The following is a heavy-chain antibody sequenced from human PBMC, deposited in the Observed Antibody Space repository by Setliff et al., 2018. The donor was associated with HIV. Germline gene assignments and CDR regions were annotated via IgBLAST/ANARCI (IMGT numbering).Heavy chain of an antibody. CDR2: FDHDEGKI. J-gene: IGHJ4*02. Sequence: ASVKVSCKVSGDTLTKLSIYWVRQAPGKGLEWMGGFDHDEGKIIYAQKFQGRVSMTEDTSTDTAYMDLSSLRSDDTAVYYCAAPSSVYIFGVLTPVSFDYWGQGTLVTVSS. D-gene: IGHD3-3*02. V-gene: IGHV1-24*01. CDR3: AAPSSVYIFGVLTPVSFDY. CDR1: GDTLTKLS.